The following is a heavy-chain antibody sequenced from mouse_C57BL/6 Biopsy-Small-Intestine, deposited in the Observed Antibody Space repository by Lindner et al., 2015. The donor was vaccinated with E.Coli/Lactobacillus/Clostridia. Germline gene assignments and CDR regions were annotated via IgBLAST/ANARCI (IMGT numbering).Heavy chain of an antibody. CDR2: IYPGNDNT. Sequence: VQLQESGPELVKPGASVKLSCKASGYTFTNYDINWVIQRPGQGLEWIGWIYPGNDNTKYNEKFKDKATLTVDTSSSTAYMELHSLTSEDSVVYFCARWGLNWHYFDYWGQGTTLTVSS. V-gene: IGHV1-85*01. D-gene: IGHD4-1*02. CDR1: GYTFTNYD. CDR3: ARWGLNWHYFDY. J-gene: IGHJ2*01.